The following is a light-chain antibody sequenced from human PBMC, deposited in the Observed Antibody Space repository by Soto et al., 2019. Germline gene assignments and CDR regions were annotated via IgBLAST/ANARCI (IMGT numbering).Light chain of an antibody. CDR2: DAS. Sequence: DIQMNQSPSTLSASVGDRVTITCRASQSISSWLAWYQQKPGKATKVLIFDASSLESGVPSRFSGSGSATEFTLTISSLQPDDFATDYCQQYSTYPWTFGQGTNVEIK. CDR3: QQYSTYPWT. CDR1: QSISSW. J-gene: IGKJ1*01. V-gene: IGKV1-5*01.